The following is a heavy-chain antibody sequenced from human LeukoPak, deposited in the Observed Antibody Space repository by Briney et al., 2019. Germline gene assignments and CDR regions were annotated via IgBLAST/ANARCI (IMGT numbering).Heavy chain of an antibody. CDR1: GFTFSSYA. V-gene: IGHV3-23*01. J-gene: IGHJ4*02. Sequence: GGSLRLSCAASGFTFSSYAMSWVRQAPGKGLDWVSAISGSGGSTYYADSVKGRFTISRDNSKNTLYLQMNSLRAEDTAVYYCAKDGYYDIFPFDYWGQGTLVTVSS. D-gene: IGHD3-9*01. CDR2: ISGSGGST. CDR3: AKDGYYDIFPFDY.